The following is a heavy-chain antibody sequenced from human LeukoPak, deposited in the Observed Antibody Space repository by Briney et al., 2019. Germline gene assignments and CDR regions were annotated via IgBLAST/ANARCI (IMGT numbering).Heavy chain of an antibody. V-gene: IGHV1-2*02. CDR1: GYTFTGYY. CDR3: ARDNVYYYDSSGYCSTGSDY. Sequence: ASVKVSCKASGYTFTGYYMHWVRQAPGQGLEWMGWINPNSGGTNYAQKFQGRVTMTRDTSISTAYMELSRLRSDDTAVYYCARDNVYYYDSSGYCSTGSDYWGQGTLVTVSS. J-gene: IGHJ4*02. D-gene: IGHD3-22*01. CDR2: INPNSGGT.